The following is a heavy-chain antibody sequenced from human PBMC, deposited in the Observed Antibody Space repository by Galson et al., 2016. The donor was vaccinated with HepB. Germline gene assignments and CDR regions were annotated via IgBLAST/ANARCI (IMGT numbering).Heavy chain of an antibody. CDR1: GGSISSSIYY. V-gene: IGHV4-39*01. CDR3: ARQSGHECWSGSTQPNWFDP. Sequence: SETLSLTCTVSGGSISSSIYYWGWIRQPPGKGLEWIGSIYYSGNTHYNPSLKSRVTISVDTSKNQFSLKLSSVTAADTAVYYCARQSGHECWSGSTQPNWFDPWGQGTLVTVSS. CDR2: IYYSGNT. D-gene: IGHD3-3*01. J-gene: IGHJ5*02.